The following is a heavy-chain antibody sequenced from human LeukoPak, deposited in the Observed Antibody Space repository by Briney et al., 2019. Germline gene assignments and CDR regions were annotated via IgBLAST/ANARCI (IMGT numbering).Heavy chain of an antibody. Sequence: SETLSLTCTVSGGSISSSNYYWGWIRQPPGKGLEWIGSIYYSGSTYYSPSLKSRVTISVDTSKNQFSLKLSSVTAADTAVYFCARQDYSNGYFDPWGQGTLVTVSS. CDR1: GGSISSSNYY. V-gene: IGHV4-39*07. CDR2: IYYSGST. CDR3: ARQDYSNGYFDP. D-gene: IGHD4-11*01. J-gene: IGHJ5*02.